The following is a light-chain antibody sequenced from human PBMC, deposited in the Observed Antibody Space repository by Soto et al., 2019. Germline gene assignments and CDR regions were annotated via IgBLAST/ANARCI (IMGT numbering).Light chain of an antibody. V-gene: IGKV1-9*01. J-gene: IGKJ5*01. Sequence: IQLTQSPSSLSASVGDRVTITCRASQGISSYLAWYQQKPGKAPKLLIYAASTLQSWVPSKFSDSGAGTDFTLTISSPQPEDFAPFYCQQLNSYPITLGQGTRLEIK. CDR1: QGISSY. CDR2: AAS. CDR3: QQLNSYPIT.